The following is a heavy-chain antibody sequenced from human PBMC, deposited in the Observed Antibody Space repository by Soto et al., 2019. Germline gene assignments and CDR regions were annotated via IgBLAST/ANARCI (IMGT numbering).Heavy chain of an antibody. V-gene: IGHV4-31*02. Sequence: SLSLTCAVSGFFISSPGYYWAWLGQHPGKGLEWIGYIYYSGGTSYNPSLNSRLAISVDTSKNHFSLKLSSVTAADTDVYYCARDRGYSSGWYLAVWGQGTPVTVSS. CDR1: GFFISSPGYY. CDR2: IYYSGGT. CDR3: ARDRGYSSGWYLAV. D-gene: IGHD6-19*01. J-gene: IGHJ6*02.